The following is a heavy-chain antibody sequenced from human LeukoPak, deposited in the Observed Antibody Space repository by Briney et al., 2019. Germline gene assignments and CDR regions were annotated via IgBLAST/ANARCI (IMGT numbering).Heavy chain of an antibody. V-gene: IGHV3-7*01. CDR2: IKQDGSEK. CDR1: GFRIGDFW. D-gene: IGHD3-3*01. J-gene: IGHJ4*02. CDR3: AKEIGWSGYRPCYFDS. Sequence: PGGSLRLSCVVSGFRIGDFWMSWVRQAPGKGLEWVANIKQDGSEKYYVDSVKGRFTISRDTSLYLQMDRLRAEDTAVYYCAKEIGWSGYRPCYFDSWGQGTLVTVSS.